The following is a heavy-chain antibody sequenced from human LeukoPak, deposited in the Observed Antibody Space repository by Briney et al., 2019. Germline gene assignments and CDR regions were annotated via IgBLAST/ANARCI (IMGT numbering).Heavy chain of an antibody. Sequence: PWRALTLSCAASGCTFSSYGMHWVRQAPGKGLEWVAVISYDGSNKYYADSVKGRFTISRDNSKNTLYLQMNSLRAEDTAVYYCAKDRDYYGSGSNFDYWGQGTLVTVSS. J-gene: IGHJ4*02. V-gene: IGHV3-30*18. CDR2: ISYDGSNK. CDR3: AKDRDYYGSGSNFDY. D-gene: IGHD3-10*01. CDR1: GCTFSSYG.